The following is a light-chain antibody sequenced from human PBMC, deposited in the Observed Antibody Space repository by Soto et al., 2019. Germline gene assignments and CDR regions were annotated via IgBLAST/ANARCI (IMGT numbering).Light chain of an antibody. CDR1: QSVGNK. J-gene: IGKJ1*01. Sequence: EIVVTQSPATLSVSPGARAPLSCRASQSVGNKVAWYPHKPGQPPRLLLYGASTRATGIPVRFRGSGSGTEFTLTISSLQSEDFAAYFCQQYHIWPSWTFGQGTKVDIK. CDR3: QQYHIWPSWT. CDR2: GAS. V-gene: IGKV3-15*01.